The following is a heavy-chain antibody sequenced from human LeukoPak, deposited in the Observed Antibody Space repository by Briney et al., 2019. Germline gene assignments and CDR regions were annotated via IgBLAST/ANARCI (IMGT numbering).Heavy chain of an antibody. Sequence: GRSLRLSCAASGFTFSSYGMHWVRQAPGKGLEWVAVISYDGSNKYYADSVKGRFTISRDNSKNSLYLQMNNLRAEDTAVYYCARSGYDSSGYRIEDYWGQGTLVTVSS. D-gene: IGHD3-22*01. V-gene: IGHV3-30*03. CDR1: GFTFSSYG. CDR3: ARSGYDSSGYRIEDY. J-gene: IGHJ4*02. CDR2: ISYDGSNK.